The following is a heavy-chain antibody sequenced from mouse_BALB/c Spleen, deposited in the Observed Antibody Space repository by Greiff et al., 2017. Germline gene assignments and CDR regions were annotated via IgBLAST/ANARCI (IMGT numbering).Heavy chain of an antibody. CDR2: INPSTGYT. D-gene: IGHD2-14*01. J-gene: IGHJ4*01. V-gene: IGHV1-7*01. CDR3: ARYDYYRSSYAMDY. Sequence: VQLQQSGAELAKPGASVKMSCKASGYTFTSYWMHWVKQRPGQGLEWIGYINPSTGYTEYNQKFTDKATLTADTSSSTAYMQLSSLTSEDSAVYYCARYDYYRSSYAMDYWGQGTSVTVSS. CDR1: GYTFTSYW.